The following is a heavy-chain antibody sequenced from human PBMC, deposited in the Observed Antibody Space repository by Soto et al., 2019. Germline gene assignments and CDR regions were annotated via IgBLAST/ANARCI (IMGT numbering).Heavy chain of an antibody. D-gene: IGHD3-3*01. CDR3: ARGGVDRFAY. V-gene: IGHV3-74*01. Sequence: EVQLVESGGGLVQSGGSLRLSCAASGFTFRNYWMHWVRQAPGKGLVWVSRISDYGRVNYADSVEGRFTISRDDAKSELYPQIRRLRTEDTVVYYCARGGVDRFAYWGQGALVNVSS. J-gene: IGHJ4*02. CDR1: GFTFRNYW. CDR2: ISDYGRV.